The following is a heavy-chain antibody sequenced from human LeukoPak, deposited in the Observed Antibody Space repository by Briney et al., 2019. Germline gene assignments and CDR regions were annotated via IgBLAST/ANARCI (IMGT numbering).Heavy chain of an antibody. CDR1: GYTLTELS. D-gene: IGHD3-3*01. CDR3: ARGFRSGLSANWFDP. Sequence: ASVKVSCKVSGYTLTELSMHWVRQAPGKGLEWMGGFDPEDGETIYAQKFQGRVTMTEDTSTDTAYMELSSLRSEGTAVYYCARGFRSGLSANWFDPWGQGTLVTVSS. J-gene: IGHJ5*02. CDR2: FDPEDGET. V-gene: IGHV1-24*01.